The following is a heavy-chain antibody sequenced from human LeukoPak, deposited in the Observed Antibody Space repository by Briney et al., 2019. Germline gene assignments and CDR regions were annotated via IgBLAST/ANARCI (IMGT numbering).Heavy chain of an antibody. CDR1: GGSISSYY. V-gene: IGHV4-59*08. J-gene: IGHJ4*02. Sequence: SETLSLTCTVSGGSISSYYWSWIRQPPGKGLEWIGYIYYSGSTNYNPSLKSRVTISVDTSKNQFSLKLSSVTAADTAVYYCARHSLGYRYGLFDYSGQGTLVTVSS. CDR2: IYYSGST. CDR3: ARHSLGYRYGLFDY. D-gene: IGHD5-18*01.